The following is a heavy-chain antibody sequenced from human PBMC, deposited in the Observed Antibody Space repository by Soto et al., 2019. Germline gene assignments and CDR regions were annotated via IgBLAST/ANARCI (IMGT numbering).Heavy chain of an antibody. CDR3: ARGRYFDY. V-gene: IGHV4-34*01. Sequence: SETLSLTCAVYGGSFSGYYWSWIRQPPGKGLEWIGEINHSGSTNYNPSLKSRVTISVDTSKNQFSLKLSSVTAADTAVYYCARGRYFDYWGQGTLVTVSS. CDR2: INHSGST. CDR1: GGSFSGYY. J-gene: IGHJ4*02.